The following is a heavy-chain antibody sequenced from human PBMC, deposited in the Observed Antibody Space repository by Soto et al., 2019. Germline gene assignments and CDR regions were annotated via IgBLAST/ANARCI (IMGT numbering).Heavy chain of an antibody. CDR3: AKGPTEWPLGDFDY. V-gene: IGHV3-23*01. D-gene: IGHD3-16*01. J-gene: IGHJ4*02. Sequence: EVQLLESGGGWAQPGGSLRLSWAPSGFTFSGYALSWVRQAPGTGLKWVSAISGSVGSTYYAASVKGRFTISRDNSKNTLYLQMNSLRAEDTAVYYCAKGPTEWPLGDFDYWGQGTLVTVSS. CDR1: GFTFSGYA. CDR2: ISGSVGST.